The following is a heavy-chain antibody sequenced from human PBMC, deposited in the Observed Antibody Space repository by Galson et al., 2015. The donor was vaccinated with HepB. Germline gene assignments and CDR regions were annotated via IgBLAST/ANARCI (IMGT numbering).Heavy chain of an antibody. CDR2: ITRDGGRP. CDR1: GFTFSRYA. CDR3: AKDGIMVSNNPYQLHF. V-gene: IGHV3-23*01. Sequence: SLRLSCAASGFTFSRYAMTWVRRAPGKGLEWISRITRDGGRPFSTNSVKGRFTISRDHSRNTVVLQLSSLRPEDTAVYYCAKDGIMVSNNPYQLHFWGQGTLVSVSS. J-gene: IGHJ4*02. D-gene: IGHD2-8*01.